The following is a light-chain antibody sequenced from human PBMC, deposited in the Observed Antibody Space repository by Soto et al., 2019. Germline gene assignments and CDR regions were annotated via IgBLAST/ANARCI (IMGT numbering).Light chain of an antibody. Sequence: IVMTQSPATLSVSPGARATRSYRASQSVSSKLVWYQKKPGQAPRLLIHDASTRATGIPARFSGSGSGTEFTLTSSIREPEDFAVYYWQDRSKWLLTFGGGTKVDI. CDR2: DAS. CDR3: QDRSKWLLT. V-gene: IGKV3-15*01. CDR1: QSVSSK. J-gene: IGKJ4*01.